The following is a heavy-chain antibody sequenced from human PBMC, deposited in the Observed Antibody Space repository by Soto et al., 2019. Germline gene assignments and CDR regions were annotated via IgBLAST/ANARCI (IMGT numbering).Heavy chain of an antibody. CDR1: GYTFTTYG. D-gene: IGHD6-13*01. J-gene: IGHJ6*02. V-gene: IGHV1-18*04. CDR2: ISGYSGDT. Sequence: GASVKVSCKASGYTFTTYGISWVRQAPGQGLEWMGWISGYSGDTNYAQKLQGRVTVTTDTSTSTAYMELRSLRSDDTAVYYCARVPSSWYYYYGMDVWGQGTTVTVYS. CDR3: ARVPSSWYYYYGMDV.